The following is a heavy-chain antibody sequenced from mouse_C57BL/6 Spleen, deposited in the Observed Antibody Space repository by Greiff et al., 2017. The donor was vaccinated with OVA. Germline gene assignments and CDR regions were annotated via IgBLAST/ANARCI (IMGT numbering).Heavy chain of an antibody. J-gene: IGHJ4*01. Sequence: QVQLKQSGAELVRPGASVTLSCKASGYTFTDYEMHWVKPTPVHGLEWIGAIDPETGGTAYNQKFKGKAILTAAKSSSTAYMELRSLTSEDSAVYYGTSPIYYDYGYAMDYGGQGTSVTVSS. CDR3: TSPIYYDYGYAMDY. CDR1: GYTFTDYE. CDR2: IDPETGGT. D-gene: IGHD2-4*01. V-gene: IGHV1-15*01.